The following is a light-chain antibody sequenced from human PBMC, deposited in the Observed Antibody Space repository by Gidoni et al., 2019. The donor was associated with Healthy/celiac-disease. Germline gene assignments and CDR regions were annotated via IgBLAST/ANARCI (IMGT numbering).Light chain of an antibody. Sequence: QSVLPQPPSASGTPVQRVTISCSGSSSNIGSNYVYWYQQLPGTAPKLLIYRNNQRPSGVPDRFSGSKSGTSASLAISGLRSEDEADYYCAAWDDSLSGLVFGGGTKLTVL. V-gene: IGLV1-47*01. CDR2: RNN. CDR1: SSNIGSNY. CDR3: AAWDDSLSGLV. J-gene: IGLJ2*01.